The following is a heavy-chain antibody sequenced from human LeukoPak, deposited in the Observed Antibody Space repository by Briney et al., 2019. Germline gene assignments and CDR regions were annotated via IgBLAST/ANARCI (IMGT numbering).Heavy chain of an antibody. V-gene: IGHV4-59*08. CDR1: GGPIIGHW. D-gene: IGHD2/OR15-2a*01. CDR3: ARRNTADASIDF. Sequence: KSSETLSLTCTVSGGPIIGHWWSWIRQPPGKGLEWIGDIFYSGGSTNYNPSLKSRLTMSLDTSKNQFSLKLTSVTAAATAMYYCARRNTADASIDFWGQGTLVTASS. CDR2: IFYSGGST. J-gene: IGHJ4*02.